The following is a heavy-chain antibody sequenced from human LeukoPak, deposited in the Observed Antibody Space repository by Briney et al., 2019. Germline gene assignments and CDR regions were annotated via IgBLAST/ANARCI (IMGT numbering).Heavy chain of an antibody. CDR3: AKGSSSVRPYYFDS. D-gene: IGHD6-6*01. Sequence: PGGSLRLSCAASGFTFSDYAMSWVRQAPGKGLEWVSAISGSGSSTWYADSVKGRFTISRDNSKNTVLLQMGSLRADDTTVYYCAKGSSSVRPYYFDSWGRGILVAVSS. V-gene: IGHV3-23*01. CDR1: GFTFSDYA. J-gene: IGHJ4*02. CDR2: ISGSGSST.